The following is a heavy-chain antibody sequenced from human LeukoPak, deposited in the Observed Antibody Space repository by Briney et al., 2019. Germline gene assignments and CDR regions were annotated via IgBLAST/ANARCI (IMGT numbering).Heavy chain of an antibody. D-gene: IGHD3-22*01. V-gene: IGHV3-23*01. Sequence: GGSLRVSCETSGFSFNTYAMSWVRQTPGKGLEWVAGVSHTGARTYYADSVKGRFTIPRDSSKKTVYLQMSGLSAEDTAVYYCAKDYGNDSSGFNYWGQGTLVTVSS. J-gene: IGHJ4*02. CDR1: GFSFNTYA. CDR2: VSHTGART. CDR3: AKDYGNDSSGFNY.